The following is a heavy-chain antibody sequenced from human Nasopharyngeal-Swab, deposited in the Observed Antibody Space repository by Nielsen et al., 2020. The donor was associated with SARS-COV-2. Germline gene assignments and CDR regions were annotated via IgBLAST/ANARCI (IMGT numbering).Heavy chain of an antibody. V-gene: IGHV4-34*01. J-gene: IGHJ6*02. CDR3: ARGGYYCSCTSCYYYSGYYYGMDV. CDR2: INHSGST. Sequence: WIRQPPGKGLSWIGEINHSGSTKYNPSLKSRVNISVDTSKNQFSLKVSSVTAADTAVYYCARGGYYCSCTSCYYYSGYYYGMDVWGQGTTVTVSS. D-gene: IGHD2-2*01.